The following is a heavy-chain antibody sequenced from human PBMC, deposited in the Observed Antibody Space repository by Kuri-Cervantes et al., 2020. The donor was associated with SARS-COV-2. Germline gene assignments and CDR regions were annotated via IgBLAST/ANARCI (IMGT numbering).Heavy chain of an antibody. Sequence: GGSLRLSCAASGFSFSNLAMSWVRQPPGKGLEWVSALNGRGGDIQYADAVKGRFTTSRDNSRNTLYLQMNSLTAEDTAIYYCAKYYYGSGTHYALDSWGQGTLVTVSS. D-gene: IGHD3-10*01. CDR1: GFSFSNLA. CDR3: AKYYYGSGTHYALDS. J-gene: IGHJ4*02. V-gene: IGHV3-23*01. CDR2: LNGRGGDI.